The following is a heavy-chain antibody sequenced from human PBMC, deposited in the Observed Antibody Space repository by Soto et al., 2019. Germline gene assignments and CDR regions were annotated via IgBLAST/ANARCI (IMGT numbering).Heavy chain of an antibody. D-gene: IGHD6-13*01. Sequence: AGGSLRLSCAASGFTFSSYAMSWVRQAPGKGLEWVSAISGSGGSTYYANSVKGRFTISRDNSKNTLYLQMNSLRAEDTAVYYCAKDYLIAATHDPDAFDIWGQGTMVTVSS. J-gene: IGHJ3*02. CDR1: GFTFSSYA. CDR3: AKDYLIAATHDPDAFDI. V-gene: IGHV3-23*01. CDR2: ISGSGGST.